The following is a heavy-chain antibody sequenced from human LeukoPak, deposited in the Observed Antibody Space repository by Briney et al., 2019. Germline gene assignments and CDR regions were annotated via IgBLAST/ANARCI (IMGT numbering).Heavy chain of an antibody. CDR1: GFTVSNTY. V-gene: IGHV3-53*01. J-gene: IGHJ4*02. CDR2: IYSGGST. CDR3: AKEDQQLAGNLDY. D-gene: IGHD6-13*01. Sequence: GGSLRLSCAASGFTVSNTYMSWVRQAPGKGLEWASVIYSGGSTYYADSVKGRFTISRDNSKNTLYLQMNSLRAEDAAVYYCAKEDQQLAGNLDYWGQGTLVTVSS.